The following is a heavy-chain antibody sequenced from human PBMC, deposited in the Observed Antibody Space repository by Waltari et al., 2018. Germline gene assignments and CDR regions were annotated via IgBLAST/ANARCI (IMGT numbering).Heavy chain of an antibody. V-gene: IGHV4-4*07. CDR1: GGSISSYY. Sequence: QVQLQESGPGLVKPSETLSLTCTVSGGSISSYYWSWIRQPAGKGLEWIGRIYTSGSTNYNPSLKSRVTMSVDTSISTAYMELSRLRSDDTAVYYCARDRRPMTSAGTLFWATFDPWGQGTLVTVSS. D-gene: IGHD6-19*01. CDR3: ARDRRPMTSAGTLFWATFDP. J-gene: IGHJ5*02. CDR2: IYTSGST.